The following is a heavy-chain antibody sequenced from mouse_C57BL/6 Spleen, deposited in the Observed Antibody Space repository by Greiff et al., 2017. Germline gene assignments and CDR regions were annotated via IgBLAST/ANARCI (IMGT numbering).Heavy chain of an antibody. Sequence: VKLMESGAELVRPGASVKLSCKASGYTFTDYYINWVKQRPGQGLEWIARIYPGSGNTYYNEKFKGKATLTAEKSSSTAYMQLSSLTSEDSAVYFCARDYDYDGPFAYWGQGTLVTVSA. J-gene: IGHJ3*01. CDR3: ARDYDYDGPFAY. CDR1: GYTFTDYY. CDR2: IYPGSGNT. D-gene: IGHD2-4*01. V-gene: IGHV1-76*01.